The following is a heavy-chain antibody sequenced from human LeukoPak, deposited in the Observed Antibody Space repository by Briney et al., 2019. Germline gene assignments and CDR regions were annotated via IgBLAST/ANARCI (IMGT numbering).Heavy chain of an antibody. CDR2: INPSGGST. CDR1: GYTFTTYY. Sequence: ASVKVSCKASGYTFTTYYMHWVRQAPGRGLEWMGIINPSGGSTNSAQKFQDRVTMTSDTSTSTVYMELTSLRSEDTAIYYCARAQPNAYGDNLDYWGQGTLVTVSS. V-gene: IGHV1-46*01. J-gene: IGHJ4*02. D-gene: IGHD4-17*01. CDR3: ARAQPNAYGDNLDY.